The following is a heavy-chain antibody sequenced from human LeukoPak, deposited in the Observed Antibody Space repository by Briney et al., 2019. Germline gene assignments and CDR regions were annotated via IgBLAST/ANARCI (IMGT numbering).Heavy chain of an antibody. D-gene: IGHD6-13*01. CDR2: ISSSSNTI. V-gene: IGHV3-11*01. CDR1: GFTFSDYY. Sequence: GGSLRLSCAASGFTFSDYYMSWIRQAPGKGLEWVSYISSSSNTIYYADSVKGRFTISRDNAKNSLYLQMNGLRAEDTAVYYCARDYSSSSYNWFDPWGQGTLVTVSS. CDR3: ARDYSSSSYNWFDP. J-gene: IGHJ5*02.